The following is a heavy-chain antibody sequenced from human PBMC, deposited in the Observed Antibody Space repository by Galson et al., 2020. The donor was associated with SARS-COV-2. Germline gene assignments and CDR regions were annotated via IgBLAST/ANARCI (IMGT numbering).Heavy chain of an antibody. D-gene: IGHD1-26*01. J-gene: IGHJ5*02. V-gene: IGHV1-2*02. Sequence: ASVKVSCKASGYTFTGYYIHWVRQAPGQGLEWMGWINPNSGGTKYAQKFQGRVTMTRDTSISTAYMELSRLRSDDTAVYYCARDRGGSYSDWFDPWGQGTLVTVSS. CDR3: ARDRGGSYSDWFDP. CDR1: GYTFTGYY. CDR2: INPNSGGT.